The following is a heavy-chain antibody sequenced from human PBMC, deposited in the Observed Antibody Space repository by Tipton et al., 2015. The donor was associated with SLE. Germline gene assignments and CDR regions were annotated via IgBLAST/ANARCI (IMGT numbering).Heavy chain of an antibody. D-gene: IGHD3-10*01. Sequence: TLSLTCAVSGSSISSDDYWGWIRQPPGKGLEWIGSVYYSGSTHYNPSLKSRLTISVDTSKNQLSLKLTSVTAADTAVYYCARGAKERITLVRVRPYYFDYWGQGSLVTVSS. V-gene: IGHV4-38-2*01. CDR2: VYYSGST. J-gene: IGHJ4*01. CDR3: ARGAKERITLVRVRPYYFDY. CDR1: GSSISSDDY.